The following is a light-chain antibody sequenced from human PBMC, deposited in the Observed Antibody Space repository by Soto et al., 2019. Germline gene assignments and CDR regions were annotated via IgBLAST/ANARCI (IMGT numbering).Light chain of an antibody. CDR1: QGVGLD. J-gene: IGKJ4*01. CDR2: HAS. CDR3: LQDNSNPLS. V-gene: IGKV1-6*01. Sequence: AIQMTQSPSSLSASVGDRVTITCRASQGVGLDLAWYQQKPGKAPNLLIYHASTLQSGVPSRFSGSGSGTDFTLTISSLRPEDFGTYYCLQDNSNPLSFGGGTKVGIK.